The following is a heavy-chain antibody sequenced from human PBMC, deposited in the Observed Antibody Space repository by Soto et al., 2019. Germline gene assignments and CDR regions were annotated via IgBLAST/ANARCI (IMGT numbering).Heavy chain of an antibody. J-gene: IGHJ4*02. CDR2: IYYSGST. CDR1: GGSISSYY. CDR3: ARARLFNYDILTVYYQDSRYFDY. Sequence: PSETLSLTCTVSGGSISSYYWSWIRQPPGKGLEWIGYIYYSGSTNYNPSLKSRVTISVDTSKNQFSLKLSSVTAADTAVYYCARARLFNYDILTVYYQDSRYFDYWAQETRVTVSS. V-gene: IGHV4-59*01. D-gene: IGHD3-9*01.